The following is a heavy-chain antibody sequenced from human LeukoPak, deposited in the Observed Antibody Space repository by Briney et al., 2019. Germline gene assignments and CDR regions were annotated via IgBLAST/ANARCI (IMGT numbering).Heavy chain of an antibody. Sequence: GGALLQSCSAHRFSFRSDGMHRVRQTPGKGLERVEFIRYDGSNKYYADSVKGRFAISRENSKNTLYLQMNSLRAEDTAVYYCAKDALVGATPFDYWGQGTLVTVSS. CDR1: RFSFRSDG. J-gene: IGHJ4*02. D-gene: IGHD1-26*01. CDR3: AKDALVGATPFDY. V-gene: IGHV3-30*02. CDR2: IRYDGSNK.